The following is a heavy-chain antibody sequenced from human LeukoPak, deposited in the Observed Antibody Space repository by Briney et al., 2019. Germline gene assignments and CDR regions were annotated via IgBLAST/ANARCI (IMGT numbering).Heavy chain of an antibody. Sequence: GRSLRLSCAASGFTFSSYGMHWVRQAPGKGLEWVAVISYDGSSKYYADSVKGRFTISRDNSKNTLYLQMNSLRAEDTAVYYCAKDWGRRAVAGDAFDIWGQGTMVTVSS. V-gene: IGHV3-30*18. CDR2: ISYDGSSK. CDR3: AKDWGRRAVAGDAFDI. CDR1: GFTFSSYG. D-gene: IGHD6-19*01. J-gene: IGHJ3*02.